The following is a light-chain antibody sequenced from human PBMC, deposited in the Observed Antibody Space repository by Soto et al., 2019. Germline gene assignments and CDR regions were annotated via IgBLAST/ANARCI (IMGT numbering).Light chain of an antibody. V-gene: IGKV3-15*01. CDR2: RAS. CDR3: HQYSNWTPWT. Sequence: EIVMTQSPATLSVSPGERATLSCRASQSLNDNLAWYQQKPGQAPRLLIYRASTRATGVPARFSASGSGTEFTLTISSLQSEDYAVYYCHQYSNWTPWTFGPGTKVEIK. CDR1: QSLNDN. J-gene: IGKJ1*01.